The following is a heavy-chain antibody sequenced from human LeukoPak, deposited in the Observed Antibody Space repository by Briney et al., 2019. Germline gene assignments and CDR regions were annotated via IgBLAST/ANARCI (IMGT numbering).Heavy chain of an antibody. Sequence: GESLQISCKASGYSFTNTFIGWVRPMPGKGLEWMGIIYPGDSDTRYSPSFQGQVTISVDKSVTTAYLQWSSLQASDTAMYYCARPIAAAGTDLGYWGQGTLVTVSS. V-gene: IGHV5-51*01. J-gene: IGHJ4*02. D-gene: IGHD6-13*01. CDR2: IYPGDSDT. CDR3: ARPIAAAGTDLGY. CDR1: GYSFTNTF.